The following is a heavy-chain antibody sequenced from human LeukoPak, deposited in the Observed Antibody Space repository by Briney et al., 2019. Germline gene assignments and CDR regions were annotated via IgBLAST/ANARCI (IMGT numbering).Heavy chain of an antibody. D-gene: IGHD2-2*02. J-gene: IGHJ4*02. CDR1: GFTFRSYA. CDR3: ARVRGYCSSTSCYSLDY. Sequence: GRSLRLSCAASGFTFRSYAMHWVRQAPGKGLEWVAVISYDGSNKYYADSVKGRFTISRDNSKNTLYLQMNSLRAEDTAVYYCARVRGYCSSTSCYSLDYWGQGTLVTVSS. CDR2: ISYDGSNK. V-gene: IGHV3-30*04.